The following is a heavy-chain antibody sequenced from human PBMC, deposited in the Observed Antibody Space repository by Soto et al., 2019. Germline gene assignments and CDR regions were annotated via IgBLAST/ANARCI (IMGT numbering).Heavy chain of an antibody. Sequence: QLQLQESGPGLVKPSETLSLTCAVSGGSISSSTYYWGWIRQPPGQGLEWIGTIYYSGSTYYNPSLKSRLTISLDTSKNQFSLKLSTVTAADTAVYYCGSSAGSSAGWFDPWGQGTLVTVSS. J-gene: IGHJ5*02. D-gene: IGHD6-6*01. V-gene: IGHV4-39*01. CDR3: GSSAGSSAGWFDP. CDR2: IYYSGST. CDR1: GGSISSSTYY.